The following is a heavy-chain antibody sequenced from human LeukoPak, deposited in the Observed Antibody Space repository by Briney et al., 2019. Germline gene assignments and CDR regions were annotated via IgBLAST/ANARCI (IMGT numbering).Heavy chain of an antibody. J-gene: IGHJ4*02. D-gene: IGHD3-22*01. CDR1: GYTFTGYS. Sequence: GASVKVSCKASGYTFTGYSMHWVRQVPGQGLEWMGWINPNSGGTNYGQKFQGRVTMTSDTSISTSYMKLSRLRSDDTAVYYCARDSQTMIVVAPVLWGGIDYWGQGTLVTVSS. V-gene: IGHV1-2*02. CDR2: INPNSGGT. CDR3: ARDSQTMIVVAPVLWGGIDY.